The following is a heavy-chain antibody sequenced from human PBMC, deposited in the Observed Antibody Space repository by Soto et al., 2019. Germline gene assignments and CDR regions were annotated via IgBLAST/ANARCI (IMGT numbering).Heavy chain of an antibody. CDR2: INGDGSIT. V-gene: IGHV3-74*01. J-gene: IGHJ4*02. Sequence: EVQLVESGGGLGQPGGSLRLSCAASGFTFRNYWMYWVRQAPGKGLVWVSHINGDGSITAYADSVRGRFTISRDDAKNTLFLQMNSLRPEDTAVYYCVRGGNCVWGSYQDWGQGTLVTVSS. CDR3: VRGGNCVWGSYQD. D-gene: IGHD3-16*02. CDR1: GFTFRNYW.